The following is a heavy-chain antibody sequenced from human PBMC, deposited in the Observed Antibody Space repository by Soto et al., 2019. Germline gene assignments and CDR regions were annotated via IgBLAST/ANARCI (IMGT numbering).Heavy chain of an antibody. Sequence: PGGSLRLSCSASGFTSSSYDMFWVRQAPGKRLEYVSGINYNGGRTYYADSVKGRFTISRDNSKNTLSLHMNSLRAEDTAVYYCAKDPGVLFILYYFDYWGQGTLVTVSS. CDR2: INYNGGRT. J-gene: IGHJ4*02. CDR3: AKDPGVLFILYYFDY. CDR1: GFTSSSYD. D-gene: IGHD3-3*01. V-gene: IGHV3-64*04.